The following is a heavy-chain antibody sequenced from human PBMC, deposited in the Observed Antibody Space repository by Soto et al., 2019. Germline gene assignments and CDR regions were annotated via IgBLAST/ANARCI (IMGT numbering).Heavy chain of an antibody. J-gene: IGHJ5*02. D-gene: IGHD2-8*01. Sequence: PGGSLRLSCTGSGFSFFSYAMSWVRQAPGKGLEWVSTISGSGGTTYYADSVKGRFVVSRDNDKNTVYLHMSSLTGEDTAVYFCAKIEMGWFAHWGQGTQVTVSS. V-gene: IGHV3-23*01. CDR2: ISGSGGTT. CDR3: AKIEMGWFAH. CDR1: GFSFFSYA.